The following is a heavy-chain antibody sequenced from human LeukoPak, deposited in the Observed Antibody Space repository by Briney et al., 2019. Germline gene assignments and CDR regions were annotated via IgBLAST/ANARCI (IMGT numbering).Heavy chain of an antibody. CDR1: GHTFTSYG. J-gene: IGHJ4*02. D-gene: IGHD3-10*01. CDR2: ISGYNGNT. Sequence: ASVKVSCKASGHTFTSYGISWVRQAPGQGLEWMGWISGYNGNTNYAQNLQGRVTVTTDTSTSTAYMELRSLTSDDTAVYYCARDKSGSGSYIDYWGQGTLVTVSS. CDR3: ARDKSGSGSYIDY. V-gene: IGHV1-18*01.